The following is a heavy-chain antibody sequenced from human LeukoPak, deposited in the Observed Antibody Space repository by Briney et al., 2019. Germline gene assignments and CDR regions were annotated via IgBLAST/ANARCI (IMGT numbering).Heavy chain of an antibody. J-gene: IGHJ4*02. CDR1: GYSFTSYW. CDR3: ARRGVSSEEYDY. Sequence: GESLQISCKGSGYSFTSYWIGWGRRLPGKGLEWMGIIYPGDSDTRYSPSFQGQVTISADKSINTAYLHWSTLKASDSATYYCARRGVSSEEYDYWGQGTLVTVSS. D-gene: IGHD2/OR15-2a*01. CDR2: IYPGDSDT. V-gene: IGHV5-51*01.